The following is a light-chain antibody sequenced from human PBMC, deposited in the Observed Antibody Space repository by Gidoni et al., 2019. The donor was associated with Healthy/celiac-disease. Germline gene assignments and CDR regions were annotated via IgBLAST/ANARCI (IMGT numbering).Light chain of an antibody. CDR3: QQLNSYPRT. CDR1: QGISSY. Sequence: DIQLTQSPSFLSASVGDRVTITCRASQGISSYLAWYQQKPGKAPKLLIYAASTVQSGVPSRFSGSGSGTEFTLTISSLQPEDFATYYCQQLNSYPRTFXPXTKVDIK. CDR2: AAS. V-gene: IGKV1-9*01. J-gene: IGKJ3*01.